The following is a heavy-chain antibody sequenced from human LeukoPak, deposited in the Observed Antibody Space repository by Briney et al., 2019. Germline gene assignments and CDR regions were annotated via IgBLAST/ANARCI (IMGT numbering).Heavy chain of an antibody. CDR3: ARGPHYYGGNYYYYMDV. CDR2: MNPNSGNT. Sequence: ASVKVSCKASGYTFTSYDINWVRQATGQGLEWMGWMNPNSGNTGYAQKFQGRVTMTRNTSISTAYMELSSLRSEDTAVYYCARGPHYYGGNYYYYMDVWGKGTTVTVSS. V-gene: IGHV1-8*01. J-gene: IGHJ6*03. CDR1: GYTFTSYD. D-gene: IGHD3-10*01.